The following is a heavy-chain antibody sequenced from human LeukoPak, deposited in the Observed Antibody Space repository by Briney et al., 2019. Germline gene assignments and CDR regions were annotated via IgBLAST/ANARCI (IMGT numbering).Heavy chain of an antibody. Sequence: SQTLSLTCAVSGGSISSGGYSWSWIRQPPGKGLGWIGYIYHSGSTYYNPSLKSRVTISVDRSKNQFSLKLSSVTAADTAVYYCARGISSSWFPYYFDYWGQGTLVTVSS. V-gene: IGHV4-30-2*01. CDR2: IYHSGST. D-gene: IGHD6-13*01. CDR3: ARGISSSWFPYYFDY. J-gene: IGHJ4*02. CDR1: GGSISSGGYS.